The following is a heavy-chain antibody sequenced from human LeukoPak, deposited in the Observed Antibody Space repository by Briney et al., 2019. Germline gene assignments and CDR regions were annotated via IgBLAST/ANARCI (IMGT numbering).Heavy chain of an antibody. V-gene: IGHV3-21*01. D-gene: IGHD3-22*01. CDR1: GFTFSSYS. CDR2: ISSSSSYI. J-gene: IGHJ4*02. CDR3: AKTRPYDSSGYYS. Sequence: SGGSLRLSCAASGFTFSSYSMNWVRQAPGKGLEWVSSISSSSSYIYYADSVKGRFTISRDNAKNSLYLQMNSLRAEDTAVYYCAKTRPYDSSGYYSWGQGTLVTVSS.